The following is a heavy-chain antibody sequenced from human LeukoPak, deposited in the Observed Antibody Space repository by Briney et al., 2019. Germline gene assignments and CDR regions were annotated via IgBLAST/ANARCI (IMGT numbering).Heavy chain of an antibody. CDR1: GYTLTELS. J-gene: IGHJ6*02. Sequence: EASVKVSCKVSGYTLTELSIHWVRQAPGKGLEWMGGFDPEDGETIYAQKFQGRVTMTEDTSTDTAYMELSSLRSEDTAVYYCATDLWFGELSRYYYYGMDVWGQGTTVTVSS. V-gene: IGHV1-24*01. CDR3: ATDLWFGELSRYYYYGMDV. CDR2: FDPEDGET. D-gene: IGHD3-10*01.